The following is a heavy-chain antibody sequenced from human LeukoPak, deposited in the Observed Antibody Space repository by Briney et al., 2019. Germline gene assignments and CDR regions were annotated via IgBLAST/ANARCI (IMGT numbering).Heavy chain of an antibody. D-gene: IGHD5-12*01. CDR1: GFTFSSYS. CDR3: ARVGGYDGVYYFDY. CDR2: ISNSSSYI. J-gene: IGHJ4*02. V-gene: IGHV3-21*01. Sequence: GGSLRLSCAASGFTFSSYSMNWVRQAPGKGLGLVSSISNSSSYIYYADSVKGRFTISRDYAKNSLYLQMNSLRAEDTAVYYCARVGGYDGVYYFDYWGQGTLVTVSS.